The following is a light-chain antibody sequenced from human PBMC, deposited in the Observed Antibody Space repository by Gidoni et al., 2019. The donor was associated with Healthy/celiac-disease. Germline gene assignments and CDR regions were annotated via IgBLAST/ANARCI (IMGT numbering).Light chain of an antibody. CDR3: QQYART. CDR1: QSISSW. V-gene: IGKV1-5*01. CDR2: DAS. Sequence: DIQMTQSPSTLSASVGDRVTITCRASQSISSWLAWYQQKPGKAPKLLIYDASSLESGVPSRFRGSGSGTEFTLTISSLQPDDFATYYCQQYARTFGQGTKVEIK. J-gene: IGKJ1*01.